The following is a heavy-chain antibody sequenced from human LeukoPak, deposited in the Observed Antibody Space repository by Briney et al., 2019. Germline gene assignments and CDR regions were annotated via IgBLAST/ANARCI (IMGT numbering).Heavy chain of an antibody. CDR3: ARDSNSGSPDY. V-gene: IGHV3-33*01. CDR2: IWYDGSKK. D-gene: IGHD1-26*01. J-gene: IGHJ4*02. Sequence: GGSLRLSCAASGFTFSSYGMHWVRQAPGKGLEWVAVIWYDGSKKYYADSVKGRFTISRDNSKNTLYLQMNSLRTEDTAVYYCARDSNSGSPDYWGQGTLVTVSS. CDR1: GFTFSSYG.